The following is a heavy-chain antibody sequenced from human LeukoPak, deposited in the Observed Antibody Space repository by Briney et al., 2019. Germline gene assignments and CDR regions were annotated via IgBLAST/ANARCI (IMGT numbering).Heavy chain of an antibody. CDR1: GGTFSSYA. CDR2: IIPIFGTA. CDR3: ARRRYSSSSSWFDP. D-gene: IGHD6-6*01. Sequence: SVKVSCKASGGTFSSYAISWVRQAPGQGLEWMGGIIPIFGTANYAQKFQGRVTITADKSTSTAYMELSSLRSEDTAVYYCARRRYSSSSSWFDPWGQGTLVTVSS. J-gene: IGHJ5*02. V-gene: IGHV1-69*06.